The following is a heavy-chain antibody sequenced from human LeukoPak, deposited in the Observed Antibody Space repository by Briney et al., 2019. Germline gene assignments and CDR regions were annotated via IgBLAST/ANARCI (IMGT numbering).Heavy chain of an antibody. CDR1: GYTFTSYG. D-gene: IGHD6-19*01. V-gene: IGHV1-18*01. CDR3: ARAGTCSGCYYYYYMDV. Sequence: GASVKVSCKASGYTFTSYGISWVRQAPGQGLEWMGWISAYNGNTNYAQKLQGRVTMTTDTSTSTAYMELRSLRSDDTAVYYCARAGTCSGCYYYYYMDVWGKGTTVTVS. CDR2: ISAYNGNT. J-gene: IGHJ6*03.